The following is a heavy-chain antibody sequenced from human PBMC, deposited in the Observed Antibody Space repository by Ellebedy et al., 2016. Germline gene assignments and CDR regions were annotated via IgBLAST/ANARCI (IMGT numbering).Heavy chain of an antibody. D-gene: IGHD2-2*01. CDR3: ARAEGYCSSISCYFGYWYYDY. J-gene: IGHJ4*02. Sequence: ASVKVSXKASGYTFTSYGISWVRQAPGQGLEWMGWISTYNTNAHYAQKFQGRVFMTTDTSSSTGYMELRSLTSDDTAVYYCARAEGYCSSISCYFGYWYYDYWGQGALVTVSS. CDR1: GYTFTSYG. CDR2: ISTYNTNA. V-gene: IGHV1-18*01.